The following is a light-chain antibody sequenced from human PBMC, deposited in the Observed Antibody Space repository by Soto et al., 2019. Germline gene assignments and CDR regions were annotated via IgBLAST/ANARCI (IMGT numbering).Light chain of an antibody. CDR1: QSVSSY. J-gene: IGKJ1*01. CDR3: QQYGSSPLWT. Sequence: EIVLTQSPATLSLSPGERSTLSCRASQSVSSYLAWYQQKPGQAPRLVIYGASNRATGIPDRFSGSGSGTDFTLTISRLEPEDFAVYYCQQYGSSPLWTFGQGTKVDIK. CDR2: GAS. V-gene: IGKV3-20*01.